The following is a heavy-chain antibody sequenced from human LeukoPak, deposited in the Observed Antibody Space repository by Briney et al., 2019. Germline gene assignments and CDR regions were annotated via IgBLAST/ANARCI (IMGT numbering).Heavy chain of an antibody. CDR2: IWYDGSKK. D-gene: IGHD6-19*01. J-gene: IGHJ4*02. V-gene: IGHV3-33*01. Sequence: PGGSLRLSCAASGFSFSSYGMHWVRQAPGKGLEWVAVIWYDGSKKYYADSVKGRFTISRDNSKNTLYLQMNSLRAEDTAVYYCARAVAGPGGDYWGQGTLVTVSS. CDR1: GFSFSSYG. CDR3: ARAVAGPGGDY.